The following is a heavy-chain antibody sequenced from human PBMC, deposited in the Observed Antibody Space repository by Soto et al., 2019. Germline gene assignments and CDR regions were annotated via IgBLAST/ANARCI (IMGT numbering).Heavy chain of an antibody. J-gene: IGHJ4*02. Sequence: EVQLVHSGGGLVQPGGSLRLSCAASGFTFSSYGMNWVRQAPGKGLEWVSYISSGSITTNYADSVKGRFTISRDNAKSSLYLQLNSLRDDDTAVYYCARGGAGRPDYWGQGTLVIVSS. CDR2: ISSGSITT. CDR3: ARGGAGRPDY. D-gene: IGHD6-13*01. CDR1: GFTFSSYG. V-gene: IGHV3-48*02.